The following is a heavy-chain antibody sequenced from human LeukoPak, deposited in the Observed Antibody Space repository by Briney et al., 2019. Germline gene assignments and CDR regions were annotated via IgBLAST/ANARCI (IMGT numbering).Heavy chain of an antibody. CDR3: ARDGGGIAAAGYNWFDP. CDR2: IYYSGTT. V-gene: IGHV4-59*12. D-gene: IGHD6-13*01. Sequence: SETLSPTRTVSVGSISNYYWSWIRQPPGKGLEWIGYIYYSGTTNYNPSLKSRLAISVDTSKNQFSLKLSSVTAADTAVCYCARDGGGIAAAGYNWFDPWGQGTLVTVSS. CDR1: VGSISNYY. J-gene: IGHJ5*02.